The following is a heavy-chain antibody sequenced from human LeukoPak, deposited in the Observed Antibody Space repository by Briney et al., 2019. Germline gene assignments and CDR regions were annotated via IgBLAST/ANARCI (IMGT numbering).Heavy chain of an antibody. CDR3: ARHINMVRGVVDY. CDR1: GYSISSGYY. J-gene: IGHJ4*02. CDR2: IYHSGRT. Sequence: SETLSLTCTVSGYSISSGYYWGWIRQPPGKGLEWIGSIYHSGRTYYNPSLKSRVTISVDTSKNQFSLKLSSVTAADTAVYYCARHINMVRGVVDYWGQGTQVTVSS. V-gene: IGHV4-38-2*02. D-gene: IGHD3-10*01.